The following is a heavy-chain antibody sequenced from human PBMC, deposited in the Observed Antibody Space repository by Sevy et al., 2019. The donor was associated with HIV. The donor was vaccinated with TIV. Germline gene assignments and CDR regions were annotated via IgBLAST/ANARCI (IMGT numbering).Heavy chain of an antibody. J-gene: IGHJ4*02. CDR1: GFTLSTHV. D-gene: IGHD4-17*01. Sequence: GGSLRLSCEVSGFTLSTHVMYWVRQAPGKGLEWVAGISYDESTQYYGDSVKGRFTVSRDNSKNTLFLQMHSLRPEDTAVYYCAKDPRPYGDNVEGFDFWGQGNLVTVSS. CDR2: ISYDESTQ. V-gene: IGHV3-30*18. CDR3: AKDPRPYGDNVEGFDF.